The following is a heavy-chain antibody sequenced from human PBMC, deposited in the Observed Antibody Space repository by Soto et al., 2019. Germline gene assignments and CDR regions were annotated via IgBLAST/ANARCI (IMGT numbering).Heavy chain of an antibody. D-gene: IGHD5-12*01. J-gene: IGHJ4*02. CDR1: GFTFSSYG. CDR3: SEDSGYDFGHYFDY. CDR2: IWYDGSNK. Sequence: QVQLVESGGGVVQPGRSLRLSCAASGFTFSSYGMHWVRQAPGKGLEWGAVIWYDGSNKYYADSVKGRFTISRDNFKNRLESEINSLSTEGTAVYYCSEDSGYDFGHYFDYWGQGTLVTVSS. V-gene: IGHV3-33*06.